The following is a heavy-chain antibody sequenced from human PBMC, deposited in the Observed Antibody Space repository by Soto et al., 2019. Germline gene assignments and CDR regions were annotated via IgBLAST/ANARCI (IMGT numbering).Heavy chain of an antibody. CDR1: GFSFSNYN. CDR3: ARDFGHGYYLDS. Sequence: PGGSLRLSCVASGFSFSNYNMNWVRQAPGKGLEWVSYITDSSDTVHYADSVRGRFTISRDNAESSLYLQMNSQRDEDTAVYFCARDFGHGYYLDSWGRGTLVPASS. V-gene: IGHV3-48*02. D-gene: IGHD3-3*01. CDR2: ITDSSDTV. J-gene: IGHJ4*02.